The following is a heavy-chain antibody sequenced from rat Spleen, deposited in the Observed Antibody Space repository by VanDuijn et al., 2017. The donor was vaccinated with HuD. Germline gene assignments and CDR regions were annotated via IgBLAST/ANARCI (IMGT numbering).Heavy chain of an antibody. CDR1: GFTFSNYG. CDR3: ARRAGGDY. Sequence: EVQLVESGGGLVQPGRSLKLSCAASGFTFSNYGMAWVRQAPTKGLEWVATISYDGSSTYYRDSVKGRFTISRDNAKSTLYLQMASLRSEDTATYYCARRAGGDYWGGGVMVTVSA. D-gene: IGHD1-11*01. J-gene: IGHJ2*01. V-gene: IGHV5-29*01. CDR2: ISYDGSST.